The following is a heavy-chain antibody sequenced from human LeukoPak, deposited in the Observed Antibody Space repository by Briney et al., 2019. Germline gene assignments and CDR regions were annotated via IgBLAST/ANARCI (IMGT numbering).Heavy chain of an antibody. CDR3: VKDSSSGSYFDY. J-gene: IGHJ4*02. CDR2: ISSNGGST. Sequence: GGSLRLSCSASGFTFSRYAMHGVRQAPGKGLEYVSAISSNGGSTYYVDSVKGRFTISRDNSRNTLHLQMSSLRVEDTAVYYCVKDSSSGSYFDYWGQGTLVTVSS. D-gene: IGHD3-10*01. V-gene: IGHV3-64D*06. CDR1: GFTFSRYA.